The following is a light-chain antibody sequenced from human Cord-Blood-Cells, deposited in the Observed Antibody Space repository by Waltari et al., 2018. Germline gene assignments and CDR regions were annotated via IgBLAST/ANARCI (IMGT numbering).Light chain of an antibody. CDR2: DAS. CDR1: QSVSSY. CDR3: QQRSNWIT. Sequence: EIVLTQSLATLSLSPGARATLSYRASQSVSSYLSWYQQKPGQAPRLLIYDASNRATGIPARFSGRGSETDFTLTISSLEPEDFAVYYCQQRSNWITFGQGTRLEIK. J-gene: IGKJ5*01. V-gene: IGKV3-11*01.